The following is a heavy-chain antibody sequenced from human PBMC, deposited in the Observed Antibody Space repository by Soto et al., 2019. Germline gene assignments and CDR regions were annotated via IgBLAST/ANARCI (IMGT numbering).Heavy chain of an antibody. V-gene: IGHV1-69*01. CDR3: ARDGGRNSGGIGY. Sequence: QVQLVQSGAEVKKPGSSVKVSCKASGGTFSSYSINWVRQAPGQGIEWMGVIIPIFGTANYAQKFQGRVTITADESTRTVYMELSSLRSEDTAVYYCARDGGRNSGGIGYWGQGARVTVSS. CDR1: GGTFSSYS. CDR2: IIPIFGTA. J-gene: IGHJ4*02. D-gene: IGHD1-26*01.